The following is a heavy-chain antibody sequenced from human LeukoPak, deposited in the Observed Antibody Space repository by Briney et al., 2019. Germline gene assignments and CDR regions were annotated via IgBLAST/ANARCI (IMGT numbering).Heavy chain of an antibody. V-gene: IGHV1-18*04. CDR2: ISAYNGNT. CDR1: GYTFTSYG. Sequence: GASVKVSCKASGYTFTSYGISWVRQAPGQGLEWMGWISAYNGNTNYAQKFQGRVTITADESTSTAYMELSSLRSEDTAVYYCARAIEDPVAGTLFDYWGQGTLVTVSS. CDR3: ARAIEDPVAGTLFDY. J-gene: IGHJ4*02. D-gene: IGHD6-19*01.